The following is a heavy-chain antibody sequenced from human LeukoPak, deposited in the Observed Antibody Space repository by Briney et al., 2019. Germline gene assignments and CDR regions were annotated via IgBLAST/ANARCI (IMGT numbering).Heavy chain of an antibody. CDR1: GFPFSSHG. V-gene: IGHV3-23*01. CDR3: ATVGSTGYFDY. CDR2: IIGGGGST. J-gene: IGHJ4*02. Sequence: GGSLRLSCAASGFPFSSHGMSWVRQAPGKGLEWVSGIIGGGGSTYYADSVKGRFTISGDNAKNSLYLQMNSLRADDTAVYYCATVGSTGYFDYWGLGTLVTVSS. D-gene: IGHD2-2*01.